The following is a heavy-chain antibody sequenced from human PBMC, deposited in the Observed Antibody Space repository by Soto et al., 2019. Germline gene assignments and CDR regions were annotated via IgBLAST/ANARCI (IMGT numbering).Heavy chain of an antibody. D-gene: IGHD4-17*01. J-gene: IGHJ3*02. Sequence: EVQLVASGGGLVKPGESLRLACAGSGLSFSDVKMTWVRQLPGKGLEWVGRIQTKTGGGTADYPAAVRGRFTISRDDSKNTLYLQLNSLKTEDTVVYYCATDYGWAFQIWGQGTTVTVSS. CDR2: IQTKTGGGTA. CDR1: GLSFSDVK. CDR3: ATDYGWAFQI. V-gene: IGHV3-15*01.